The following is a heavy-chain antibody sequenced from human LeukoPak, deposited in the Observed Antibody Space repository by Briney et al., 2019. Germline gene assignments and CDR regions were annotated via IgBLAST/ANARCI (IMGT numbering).Heavy chain of an antibody. CDR1: GYSISSGYY. CDR3: AEGEMATKF. J-gene: IGHJ4*02. CDR2: IYHSGST. D-gene: IGHD5-24*01. Sequence: SETLSLTCTVSGYSISSGYYWGWIRQPPGKGLEWIGSIYHSGSTYYNPSLKSRVTVSVDTSKNQFSLKLSSVTAADTAVYYCAEGEMATKFWGQGTLVTVSS. V-gene: IGHV4-38-2*02.